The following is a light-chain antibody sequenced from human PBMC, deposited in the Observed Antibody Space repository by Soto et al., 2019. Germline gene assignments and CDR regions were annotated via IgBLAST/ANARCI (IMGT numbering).Light chain of an antibody. CDR3: QQYDKPPYT. Sequence: EIVLTQSPGTLSLSPGERATLSCRASESVGSSYVAWYQQRPGQAPRVLIFGASNRATGIPDRFSGSGSGTDFTLTISRLEPEDFAVYYCQQYDKPPYTFGQGTKLDVK. CDR2: GAS. J-gene: IGKJ2*01. V-gene: IGKV3-20*01. CDR1: ESVGSSY.